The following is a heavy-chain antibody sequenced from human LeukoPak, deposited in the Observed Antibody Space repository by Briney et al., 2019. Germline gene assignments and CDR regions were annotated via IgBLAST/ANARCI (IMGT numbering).Heavy chain of an antibody. CDR2: IYYTGSS. V-gene: IGHV4-39*01. J-gene: IGHJ6*03. D-gene: IGHD4-23*01. Sequence: SETLTLTCTVSGGSISSSSYYWGWIRQPPGKGLEWIGSIYYTGSSYYNPSLKSRVTISVDTSKNQFSLKLSSVTAADTAVYYCARLHYGGNYGYYYYYMDVWGKGTTVTISS. CDR3: ARLHYGGNYGYYYYYMDV. CDR1: GGSISSSSYY.